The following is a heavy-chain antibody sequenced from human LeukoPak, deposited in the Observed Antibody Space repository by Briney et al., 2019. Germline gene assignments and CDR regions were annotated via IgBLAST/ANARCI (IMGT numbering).Heavy chain of an antibody. V-gene: IGHV1-69*13. CDR1: GGTFSSYA. CDR3: ARARYPGIAAAEGFDY. Sequence: GASVKVSCKASGGTFSSYAISWVRQAPGQGLEWMGGIIPIFGTANYAQKFQGRVTITADESTSTAYMELSSLRSEDTAVYYCARARYPGIAAAEGFDYWGQGTPVTVSS. D-gene: IGHD6-13*01. J-gene: IGHJ4*02. CDR2: IIPIFGTA.